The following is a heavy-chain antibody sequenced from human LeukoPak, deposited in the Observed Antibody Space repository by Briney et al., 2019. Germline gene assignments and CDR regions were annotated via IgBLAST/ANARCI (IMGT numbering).Heavy chain of an antibody. CDR2: IYHSGST. D-gene: IGHD6-19*01. J-gene: IGHJ4*02. CDR3: ARAGSSGWLFDY. CDR1: GGSTSSTSYY. V-gene: IGHV4-39*07. Sequence: PSETLSLTCTVSGGSTSSTSYYWGWIRQPPGKDLEWIGSIYHSGSTYYNPSLKSRVTISVDTSKNQFSLKLSSVTAADTAVYYCARAGSSGWLFDYWGQGTLVTVSS.